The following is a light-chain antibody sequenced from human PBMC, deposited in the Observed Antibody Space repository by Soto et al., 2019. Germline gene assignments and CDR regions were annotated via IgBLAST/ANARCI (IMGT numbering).Light chain of an antibody. CDR2: EGS. CDR3: AAWDDRLSGLV. CDR1: SSDIGSYHL. Sequence: QSVLTQPASVSGSPRQSITISCTGTSSDIGSYHLVSWYQQHPGKAPKLIIYEGSKRPSGVSNRFSGSKSGNTASLAISGLRSEDEADYYCAAWDDRLSGLVFGRGTKLTVL. J-gene: IGLJ2*01. V-gene: IGLV2-14*02.